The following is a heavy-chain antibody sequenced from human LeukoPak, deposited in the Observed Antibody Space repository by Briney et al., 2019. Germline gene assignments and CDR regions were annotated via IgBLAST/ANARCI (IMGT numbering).Heavy chain of an antibody. CDR1: GFTFSSYG. CDR3: VKSVISAGQFDY. J-gene: IGHJ4*02. Sequence: GGSPRLSCAASGFTFSSYGMHWVRQAPGKGLEWVAVVSYDGSSKYYADSVKGRFTISRDNSENTLDLQMNSLRVEDTAVYYCVKSVISAGQFDYWGQGTLVTVSS. CDR2: VSYDGSSK. V-gene: IGHV3-30*18. D-gene: IGHD6-13*01.